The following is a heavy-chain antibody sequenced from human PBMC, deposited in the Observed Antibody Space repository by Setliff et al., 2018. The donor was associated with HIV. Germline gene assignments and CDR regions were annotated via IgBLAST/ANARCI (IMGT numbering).Heavy chain of an antibody. V-gene: IGHV1-18*01. D-gene: IGHD2-8*01. Sequence: ASVKVSCKASGYSLSTYAISWVRQAPGQGLEWMGWIDSNNGNRNFAQKFRGSVTMTTDISTNTAYMKVRSLSFDDTAVYYCVRLTADRTNYYYYMDVWGKGTTVTVSS. CDR1: GYSLSTYA. CDR2: IDSNNGNR. J-gene: IGHJ6*03. CDR3: VRLTADRTNYYYYMDV.